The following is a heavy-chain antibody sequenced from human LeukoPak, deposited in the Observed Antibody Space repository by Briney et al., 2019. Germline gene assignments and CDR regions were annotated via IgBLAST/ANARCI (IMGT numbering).Heavy chain of an antibody. J-gene: IGHJ4*02. Sequence: SETLSLTCTVSGGSISSGGYYWSWIRQHPGKGLEWIGYIYYSGSTYYNPSLTSRVTISIDMSKNQFSLKLSSVTAADTALYYCARDATRPFDYWGQGILVTVSS. D-gene: IGHD1-1*01. CDR1: GGSISSGGYY. V-gene: IGHV4-31*03. CDR2: IYYSGST. CDR3: ARDATRPFDY.